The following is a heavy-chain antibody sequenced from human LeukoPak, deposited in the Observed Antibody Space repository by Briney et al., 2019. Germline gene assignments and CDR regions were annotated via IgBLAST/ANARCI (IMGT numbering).Heavy chain of an antibody. V-gene: IGHV5-51*01. D-gene: IGHD3-22*01. Sequence: GESLKISCKGSGYSFTSYWIGWVRQMPGKGLEWMGIIYPGDSDTRNSPSFQGQVTISADKSISTTYLQWSSLKASDTTMYYCARTWYDSSGYYYGIDYWGQGTLVTVSS. CDR3: ARTWYDSSGYYYGIDY. CDR2: IYPGDSDT. J-gene: IGHJ4*02. CDR1: GYSFTSYW.